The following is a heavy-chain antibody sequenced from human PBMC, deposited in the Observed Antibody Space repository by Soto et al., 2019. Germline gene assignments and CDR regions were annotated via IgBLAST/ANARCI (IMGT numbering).Heavy chain of an antibody. Sequence: GGSLRLSCAASGFTFDDYAMHWVRQAPGKGLEWVSGISWDSGSIGYADSVKGRFTISRDNAKNSLYLEMNSLRVEDTAVYYCARDTPPPYYDFWSGFDYWGQGTLVTVSS. CDR2: ISWDSGSI. CDR1: GFTFDDYA. CDR3: ARDTPPPYYDFWSGFDY. J-gene: IGHJ4*02. D-gene: IGHD3-3*01. V-gene: IGHV3-9*01.